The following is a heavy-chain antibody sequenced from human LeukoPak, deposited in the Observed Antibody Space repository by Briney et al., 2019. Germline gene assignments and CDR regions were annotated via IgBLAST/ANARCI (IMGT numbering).Heavy chain of an antibody. Sequence: ASVKVSCKASGYTFTGYYMFWVRQAPGQGLEWMGWINPNSGGTNYAQKFQGRVTLTRDTSISTAYMGLSRLRSDDTAVYYCATYYLDTSARDWGQGTLVTVSS. CDR3: ATYYLDTSARD. CDR2: INPNSGGT. J-gene: IGHJ4*02. D-gene: IGHD3-22*01. V-gene: IGHV1-2*02. CDR1: GYTFTGYY.